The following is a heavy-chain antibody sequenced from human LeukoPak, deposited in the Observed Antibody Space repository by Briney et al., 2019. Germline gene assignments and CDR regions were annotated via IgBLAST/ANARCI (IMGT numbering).Heavy chain of an antibody. CDR1: GGTFSSYA. D-gene: IGHD6-13*01. CDR3: ARGGIAAAGQYYYYGMDV. CDR2: IIPILGIA. J-gene: IGHJ6*02. V-gene: IGHV1-69*04. Sequence: ASVKVSCKASGGTFSSYAISWVRQAPGQGREWMGRIIPILGIANYAQKFQGRVTITADKSTSTAYMELSSLRSEDTAVYYCARGGIAAAGQYYYYGMDVWGQGTTVTVSS.